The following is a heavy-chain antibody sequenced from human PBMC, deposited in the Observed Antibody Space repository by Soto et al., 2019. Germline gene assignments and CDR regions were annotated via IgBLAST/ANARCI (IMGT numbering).Heavy chain of an antibody. V-gene: IGHV3-23*01. Sequence: EVQLLESGGGLVQPGGSLRLSCAASGFTFSSYAMNWVRQAPGKGLEWVSAISGSGGSTYYADSVKGRFTISRDNSKNTLYLQMNSLRAEDTAVYYCAKNRMRYYYDSSGCYDYWGQGTLVTVSS. J-gene: IGHJ4*02. CDR1: GFTFSSYA. CDR3: AKNRMRYYYDSSGCYDY. D-gene: IGHD3-22*01. CDR2: ISGSGGST.